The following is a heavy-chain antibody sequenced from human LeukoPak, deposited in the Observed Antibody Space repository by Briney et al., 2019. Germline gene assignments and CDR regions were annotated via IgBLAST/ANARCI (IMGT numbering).Heavy chain of an antibody. CDR1: GFTFSDYA. CDR2: ISGSGGST. V-gene: IGHV3-23*01. J-gene: IGHJ4*02. D-gene: IGHD3-10*01. CDR3: AKDQYYYGSGSSFFDY. Sequence: GRSLRLSCAASGFTFSDYAMHWVRQAPGKGLEWVSAISGSGGSTYYADSVKGRFTISRDNSKNTLYLRMNSLRAEDTAVYYCAKDQYYYGSGSSFFDYWGQGTLVTVSS.